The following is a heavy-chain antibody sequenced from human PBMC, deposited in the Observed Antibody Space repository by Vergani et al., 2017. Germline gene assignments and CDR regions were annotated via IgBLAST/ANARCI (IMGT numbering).Heavy chain of an antibody. CDR3: ARARGSSSLSETNPNTNTYYMDV. CDR2: ISAYYGNT. CDR1: GYTFTSYG. J-gene: IGHJ6*03. Sequence: QVQLVQSGAEVKKPGASVKVSCKASGYTFTSYGISWVRQAPGQGLEWMGWISAYYGNTNYAQKLQGRVTMTTDPSTSTAYMELRSLTSDDTAVYYFARARGSSSLSETNPNTNTYYMDVWGKGTTVTVSS. D-gene: IGHD6-13*01. V-gene: IGHV1-18*04.